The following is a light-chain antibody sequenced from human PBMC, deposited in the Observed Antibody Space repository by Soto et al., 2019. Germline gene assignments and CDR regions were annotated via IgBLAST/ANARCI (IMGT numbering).Light chain of an antibody. V-gene: IGLV2-23*01. CDR1: VGL. CDR3: CLYVGGRTYV. CDR2: DDT. Sequence: SALTQPASVSGSSGQSITISCTGTVGLVSWYQQHPGKVPKLIIYDDTKRPSGVSSRFSGSKSGNTASLTISGLQTEDEADYYCCLYVGGRTYVFGTGTKVTVL. J-gene: IGLJ1*01.